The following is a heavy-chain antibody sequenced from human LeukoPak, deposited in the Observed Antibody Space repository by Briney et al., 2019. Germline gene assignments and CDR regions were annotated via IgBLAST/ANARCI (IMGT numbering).Heavy chain of an antibody. D-gene: IGHD2-21*02. V-gene: IGHV3-21*01. CDR1: GFTFSSYS. CDR2: ISSSSSNI. J-gene: IGHJ4*02. Sequence: GGSLRLSCAASGFTFSSYSMNWVRQAPGKGLEWVSSISSSSSNIYYADSVKGRFTISRDNAKNSLYLQMNSLRAEDTAVYYCARAVGGDAYYFDYWGQGTLVTVSS. CDR3: ARAVGGDAYYFDY.